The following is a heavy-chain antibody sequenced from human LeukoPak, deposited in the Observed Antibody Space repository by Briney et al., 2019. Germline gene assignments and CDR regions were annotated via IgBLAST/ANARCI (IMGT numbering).Heavy chain of an antibody. V-gene: IGHV1-8*01. Sequence: ASVKVSCKASGYTFTSYDINWVRQATGQGLEWMGWMNPNSGNTGYAQKFQGRVTMTRNTSISTACMELSSLRSEDTAVYYCARAYDYVWGSYRYTESAFDIWGQGTMVTVSS. CDR1: GYTFTSYD. J-gene: IGHJ3*02. CDR2: MNPNSGNT. CDR3: ARAYDYVWGSYRYTESAFDI. D-gene: IGHD3-16*02.